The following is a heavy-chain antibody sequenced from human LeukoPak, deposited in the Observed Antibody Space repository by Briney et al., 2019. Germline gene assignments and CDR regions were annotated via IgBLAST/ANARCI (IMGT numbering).Heavy chain of an antibody. V-gene: IGHV3-11*04. J-gene: IGHJ4*02. CDR2: ISSSDSTI. CDR1: GFTFNNAW. CDR3: ARTIEMATISYFDY. D-gene: IGHD5-24*01. Sequence: PGGSLILSCAASGFTFNNAWMSWVRQAPGKGLEWVSYISSSDSTIYYADSVKGRFTISRDNAKNSLYLQMNSLRAGDTAVYYCARTIEMATISYFDYWGQGTLVTVSS.